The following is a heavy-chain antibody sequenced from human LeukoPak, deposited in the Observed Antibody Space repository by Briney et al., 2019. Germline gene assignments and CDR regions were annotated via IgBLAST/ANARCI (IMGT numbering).Heavy chain of an antibody. J-gene: IGHJ4*02. CDR1: GFTFSSYA. V-gene: IGHV3-23*01. Sequence: GGSLRLSCAASGFTFSSYAMSWVRQPPGKGREWVSVISGSGGITHYEDSLKGRCTISRDNSKNALYLQMNRLRAEDTAVYYCAKGVVAVIAMNYFDNWGQGTLVTVSS. CDR3: AKGVVAVIAMNYFDN. CDR2: ISGSGGIT. D-gene: IGHD2-21*01.